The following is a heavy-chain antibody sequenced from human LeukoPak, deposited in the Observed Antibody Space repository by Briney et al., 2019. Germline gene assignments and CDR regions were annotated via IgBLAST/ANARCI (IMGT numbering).Heavy chain of an antibody. CDR1: GYTFTSYY. D-gene: IGHD3-10*01. V-gene: IGHV1-46*01. J-gene: IGHJ4*02. CDR2: INPSGGST. CDR3: ARGFYGSGSPPSAPAY. Sequence: ASVKVSCKASGYTFTSYYMHWVRQAPGQGLEWMGIINPSGGSTSYAQKFQGRVTMTRDTSTSTLYTELSSLRSEDTAVCYCARGFYGSGSPPSAPAYWGQGTLVTVSS.